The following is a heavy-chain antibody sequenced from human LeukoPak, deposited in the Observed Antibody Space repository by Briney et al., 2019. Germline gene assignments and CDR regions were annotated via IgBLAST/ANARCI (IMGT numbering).Heavy chain of an antibody. V-gene: IGHV3-7*03. CDR2: IKQDGSEK. J-gene: IGHJ6*02. D-gene: IGHD2-2*01. CDR1: GGTFSSYA. Sequence: GASVKVSCKASGGTFSSYAISWVRQAPGKGLEWVANIKQDGSEKYYVDSVKGRFTISRDNAKNSLYLQMNSLRAEDTAVYYCARDQKDIVVVPAAMLDYYYGMDVWGQGTTVTVSS. CDR3: ARDQKDIVVVPAAMLDYYYGMDV.